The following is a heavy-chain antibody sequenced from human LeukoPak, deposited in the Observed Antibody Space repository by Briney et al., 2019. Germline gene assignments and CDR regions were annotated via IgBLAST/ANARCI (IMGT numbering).Heavy chain of an antibody. Sequence: GESLKISCKGSRYSFTSYWIGWVRQMPGTGLEWMGIIYPGDSDTRYSPSFQGQVTISADKSISTAYLQWSSLKASDTAMSYCARPTHYYDSSGYTGDYYYGIDVWGQVTTLTVSS. CDR2: IYPGDSDT. CDR1: RYSFTSYW. J-gene: IGHJ6*02. V-gene: IGHV5-51*01. D-gene: IGHD3-22*01. CDR3: ARPTHYYDSSGYTGDYYYGIDV.